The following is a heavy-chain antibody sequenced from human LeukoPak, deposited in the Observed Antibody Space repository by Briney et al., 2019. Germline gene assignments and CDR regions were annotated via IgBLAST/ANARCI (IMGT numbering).Heavy chain of an antibody. J-gene: IGHJ5*02. Sequence: PGGSLRLSCSASGFTFSSYAMSWVRQAPGKGLEWVSAISGSGGITYYADSVKGRFTISRDNSKNTLYLQMNSLRAEDTAVYYCAKDFPSWYYDFWSGYYLDPWGQGTLVTVSS. V-gene: IGHV3-23*01. D-gene: IGHD3-3*01. CDR1: GFTFSSYA. CDR2: ISGSGGIT. CDR3: AKDFPSWYYDFWSGYYLDP.